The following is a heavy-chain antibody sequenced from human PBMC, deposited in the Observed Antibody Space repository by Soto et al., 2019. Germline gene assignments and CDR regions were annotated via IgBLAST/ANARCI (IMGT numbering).Heavy chain of an antibody. D-gene: IGHD3-3*01. CDR2: FDPEDGET. CDR3: ARGGGAIFGVVSYYYMDG. CDR1: GYTLTELS. J-gene: IGHJ6*03. Sequence: ASVKVSCKVSGYTLTELSMHWVRQAPGKGLEWMGGFDPEDGETIYAQKFQGRVTMTEDTSTDTAYMELSSLRSEDTAVYYCARGGGAIFGVVSYYYMDGWGKGTTVTVSS. V-gene: IGHV1-24*01.